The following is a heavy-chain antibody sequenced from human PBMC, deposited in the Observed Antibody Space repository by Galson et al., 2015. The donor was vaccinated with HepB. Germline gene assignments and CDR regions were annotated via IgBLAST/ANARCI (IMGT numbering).Heavy chain of an antibody. CDR2: ISSSSSTI. Sequence: SLRLSCAASGFTFSSYSMNWVRQAPGKGLEWVSYISSSSSTIYYADSVKGRFTISRDNAKNSLYLQMNSLRDEDTAVHYCARDSIAAAGTRTWDYWGQGTLVTVSS. CDR1: GFTFSSYS. J-gene: IGHJ4*02. CDR3: ARDSIAAAGTRTWDY. D-gene: IGHD6-13*01. V-gene: IGHV3-48*02.